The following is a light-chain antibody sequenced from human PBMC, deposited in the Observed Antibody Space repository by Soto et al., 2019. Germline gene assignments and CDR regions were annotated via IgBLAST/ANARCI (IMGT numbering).Light chain of an antibody. CDR2: DAS. CDR1: HNVNVY. Sequence: EVVLTQSPATLSLSPGDRATLSCRASHNVNVYLAWFQQKPGQAPRLLIYDASNRATDIPARFSGSGSGTDFTLTISSLEAEDFCVYYCQQRISWPPITFGQGTRLEI. CDR3: QQRISWPPIT. V-gene: IGKV3-11*01. J-gene: IGKJ5*01.